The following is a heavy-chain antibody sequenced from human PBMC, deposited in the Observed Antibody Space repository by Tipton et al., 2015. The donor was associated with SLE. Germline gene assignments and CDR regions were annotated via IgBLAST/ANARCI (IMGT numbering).Heavy chain of an antibody. CDR3: ARGGSSSWYPWDYYYGMDV. Sequence: TLSLTCAVYGGSSSGYYWSWIRQPPGKGLEWIGEINHSGSTNYNPSLKSRVNISVDTSKNQFSLKLSSVTAADTAVYYCARGGSSSWYPWDYYYGMDVWGKGTTFTVSS. V-gene: IGHV4-34*01. J-gene: IGHJ6*04. D-gene: IGHD6-13*01. CDR1: GGSSSGYY. CDR2: INHSGST.